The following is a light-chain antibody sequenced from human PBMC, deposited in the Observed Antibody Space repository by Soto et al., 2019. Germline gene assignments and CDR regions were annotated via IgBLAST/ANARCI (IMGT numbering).Light chain of an antibody. J-gene: IGLJ1*01. Sequence: QPVLTQPASGSGVPGGCIAIFYNRTNSDVGGFNYVSWYQQHPGKAPKFMIYDVSSRPSGVSDRFSGSKSGNTASLTISGLQAEDEADYYCASYTTSSTYVFGTGTKVTVL. CDR1: NSDVGGFNY. CDR2: DVS. CDR3: ASYTTSSTYV. V-gene: IGLV2-14*03.